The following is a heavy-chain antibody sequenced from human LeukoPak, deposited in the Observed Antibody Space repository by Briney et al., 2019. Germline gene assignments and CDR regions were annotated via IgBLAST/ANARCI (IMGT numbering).Heavy chain of an antibody. J-gene: IGHJ4*02. CDR2: IFLDDSQI. CDR3: XXXTXSXXAHIDY. CDR1: DHTLNIYW. Sequence: GESLKISCKESDHTLNIYWIAWVRQMPGRGLEWMGIIFLDDSQIEYNPSFQGQITISADKSVKTAYLQWYSLQTSDTALYYCXXXTXSXXAHIDYWXQGTPVTVST. V-gene: IGHV5-51*01.